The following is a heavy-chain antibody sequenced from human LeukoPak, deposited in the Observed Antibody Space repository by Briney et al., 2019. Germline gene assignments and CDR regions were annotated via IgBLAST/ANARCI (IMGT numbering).Heavy chain of an antibody. D-gene: IGHD6-6*01. Sequence: GASVKVSCKASGGTFSSYAISWVRQAPGQGLEWMGGIIPIFGTANYAQKFQGRVTITADESTSTAYMELSSRRSEDTAVYYCARVGIAARLSYYYGMDVWGQGTTVTVSS. CDR1: GGTFSSYA. CDR2: IIPIFGTA. J-gene: IGHJ6*02. V-gene: IGHV1-69*13. CDR3: ARVGIAARLSYYYGMDV.